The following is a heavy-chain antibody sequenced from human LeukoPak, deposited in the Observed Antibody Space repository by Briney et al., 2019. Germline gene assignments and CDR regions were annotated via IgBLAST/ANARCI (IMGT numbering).Heavy chain of an antibody. CDR1: GFTFSSYA. Sequence: PGGSLRLSCAASGFTFSSYAMSWVRQAPGKGLEWVSAISGSGGSTYCADSVKGRFTISRDNSKNTLYLQMNSLRAEDTAVYYCARARLGNYDFDYWGQGTLVTVSS. CDR3: ARARLGNYDFDY. CDR2: ISGSGGST. J-gene: IGHJ4*02. V-gene: IGHV3-23*01. D-gene: IGHD4-11*01.